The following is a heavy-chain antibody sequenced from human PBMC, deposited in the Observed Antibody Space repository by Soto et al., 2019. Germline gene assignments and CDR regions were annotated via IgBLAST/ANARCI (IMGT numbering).Heavy chain of an antibody. J-gene: IGHJ4*02. V-gene: IGHV1-69*06. CDR1: GSTFNNFA. CDR3: ARAIKRWEVNYYFDF. Sequence: QVVLLQSGAEVKEPGSSVRVSCQVSGSTFNNFAFSWVRQAPGHGPEWMGGIVVDSNTAEYSQRFQDRVTISADTSTDTLYMELGSLTFEDTAVYYCARAIKRWEVNYYFDFWGQGTLVTVSS. D-gene: IGHD1-26*01. CDR2: IVVDSNTA.